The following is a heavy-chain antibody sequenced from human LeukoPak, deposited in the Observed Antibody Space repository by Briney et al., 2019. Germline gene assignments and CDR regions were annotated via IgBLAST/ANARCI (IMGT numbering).Heavy chain of an antibody. CDR3: ARVFWSATSYYFEY. D-gene: IGHD3-3*01. CDR1: EFTFSRYW. Sequence: GGSLRLSCAVSEFTFSRYWMSWVRQAPGKGLDWVATIKQDGSEKYYVDSVEGRFTISRDNSKNSLYLQMDSLRAEDTAVYYCARVFWSATSYYFEYWGQEAMVTASS. J-gene: IGHJ4*02. V-gene: IGHV3-7*05. CDR2: IKQDGSEK.